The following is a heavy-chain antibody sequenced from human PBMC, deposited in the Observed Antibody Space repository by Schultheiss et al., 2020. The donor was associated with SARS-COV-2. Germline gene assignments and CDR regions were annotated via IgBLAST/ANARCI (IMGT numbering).Heavy chain of an antibody. CDR2: TRNKANSYTT. CDR3: AKLLVGSSWYSEYFQH. Sequence: GESLKISCAASGFTFSDHYMDWVRQAPGKGLEWVGRTRNKANSYTTEYAASVKGRFTISRDDSKNSLYLQMNSLRAEDTAVYYCAKLLVGSSWYSEYFQHWVQGTLVPVSS. V-gene: IGHV3-72*01. D-gene: IGHD6-13*01. J-gene: IGHJ1*01. CDR1: GFTFSDHY.